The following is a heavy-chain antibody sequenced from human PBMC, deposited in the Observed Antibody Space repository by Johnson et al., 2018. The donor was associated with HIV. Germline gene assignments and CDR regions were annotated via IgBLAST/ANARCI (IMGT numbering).Heavy chain of an antibody. J-gene: IGHJ3*02. V-gene: IGHV3-20*04. CDR1: GFTFDDYG. Sequence: VQLVESGGGLVQPGGSLRLSCAASGFTFDDYGMSWVRQAPGKGLEWVSGINWNGGSTGYADSVKGRFTISRDNAKNSLYLQMNSLRAEDTAVYYCARDRTPLVKVDAFDIWGQGTMVTVSS. CDR3: ARDRTPLVKVDAFDI. CDR2: INWNGGST.